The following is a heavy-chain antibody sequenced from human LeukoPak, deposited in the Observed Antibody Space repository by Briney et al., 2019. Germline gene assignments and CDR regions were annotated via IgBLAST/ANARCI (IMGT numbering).Heavy chain of an antibody. CDR2: IWYDGSNK. CDR3: GKNRYSGSLSPFDI. Sequence: HPGGSLRLSCAASGFTFSSYGMHWVRQAPGKGLEWVAVIWYDGSNKYYADSVKGRFTISRDNSKNTLYLQMNSLRAEDTAVYYCGKNRYSGSLSPFDIWGQGTMVTVSS. V-gene: IGHV3-33*06. J-gene: IGHJ3*02. CDR1: GFTFSSYG. D-gene: IGHD1-26*01.